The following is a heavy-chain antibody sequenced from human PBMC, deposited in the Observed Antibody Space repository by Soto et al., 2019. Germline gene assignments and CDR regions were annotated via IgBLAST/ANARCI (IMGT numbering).Heavy chain of an antibody. V-gene: IGHV3-30*18. D-gene: IGHD3-3*01. CDR3: AKDRSITIFGVVTAYYYYGMDV. CDR1: GFTFSSYG. J-gene: IGHJ6*02. Sequence: QVQLVESGGGVVQPGRSLRLSCAASGFTFSSYGMHWVRQAPGKGLEWVAVISYDGSNKYYADSVKGRFTISRDNSKNTLYLQMNSLSAEDTAVYYCAKDRSITIFGVVTAYYYYGMDVWGQGTTVTVSS. CDR2: ISYDGSNK.